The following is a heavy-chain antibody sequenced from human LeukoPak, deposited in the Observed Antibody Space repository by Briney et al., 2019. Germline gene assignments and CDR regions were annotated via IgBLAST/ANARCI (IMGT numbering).Heavy chain of an antibody. J-gene: IGHJ5*02. CDR2: IIPIFGTA. CDR1: GGTFSSYA. D-gene: IGHD3-10*01. V-gene: IGHV1-69*13. CDR3: ARAAYGSGSYYIDQPNWFDP. Sequence: GASVKVSCKASGGTFSSYAISWVRQAPGQGLEWMGGIIPIFGTANYAQKFQGRVTITADESTSTAYMELSSLRSEDTAVYYCARAAYGSGSYYIDQPNWFDPWGQGTLVTVSS.